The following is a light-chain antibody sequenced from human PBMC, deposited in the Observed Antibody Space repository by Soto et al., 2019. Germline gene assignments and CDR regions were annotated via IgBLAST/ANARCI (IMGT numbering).Light chain of an antibody. CDR2: DDN. CDR3: GSWDSSLSAYV. CDR1: SSNIGGNS. V-gene: IGLV1-51*01. Sequence: QSVLTQPPSVSAAPGQKVTVSCSGSSSNIGGNSVSWYQQLPGTAPKLLIYDDNKRPSAIPDRFSGSKSGTSATLGITGFQTAEEADYYCGSWDSSLSAYVFGTGTKVTVL. J-gene: IGLJ1*01.